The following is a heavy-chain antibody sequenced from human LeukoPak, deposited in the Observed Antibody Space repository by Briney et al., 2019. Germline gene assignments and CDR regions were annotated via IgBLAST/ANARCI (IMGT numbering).Heavy chain of an antibody. CDR3: ARGEPYYDFWSGYYFDY. J-gene: IGHJ4*02. CDR1: GRSISSYY. D-gene: IGHD3-3*01. V-gene: IGHV4-59*01. CDR2: IYYSGST. Sequence: PSETLSLTFTVPGRSISSYYWSWIRQPPGKGLEWIGYIYYSGSTNYNPSLKSRVTISVDTSKNQFSLKLSSVTAADAAVYYCARGEPYYDFWSGYYFDYWGQGTLVTVSS.